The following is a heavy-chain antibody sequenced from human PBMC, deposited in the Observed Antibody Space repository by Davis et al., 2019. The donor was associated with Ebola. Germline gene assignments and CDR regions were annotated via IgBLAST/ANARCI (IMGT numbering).Heavy chain of an antibody. CDR1: GGSFSGYY. Sequence: MPSETLSLTCAVYGGSFSGYYWSWIRQPPGKGLEWIGEINHSGSTNYNPSLKSRVTISVDTSKNQFSLKLSSVTAADTAVYYCARGDWGYCSSTSCYMDGDYYGMDVWGQGTTVTVSS. CDR2: INHSGST. CDR3: ARGDWGYCSSTSCYMDGDYYGMDV. J-gene: IGHJ6*02. V-gene: IGHV4-34*01. D-gene: IGHD2-2*02.